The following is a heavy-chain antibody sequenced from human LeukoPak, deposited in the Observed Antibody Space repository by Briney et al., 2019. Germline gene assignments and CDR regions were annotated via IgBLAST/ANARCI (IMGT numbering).Heavy chain of an antibody. Sequence: SVKVSCKASGGTFSSYAISWVRQAPGQGLEWMGRIIPILGIANCAQKFQGRVTITADKSTSTAYMELSSLRSEDTAVYYCASGALGYCSSTSCYATSLVYYYGMDVWGQGTTVTVSS. CDR3: ASGALGYCSSTSCYATSLVYYYGMDV. CDR1: GGTFSSYA. J-gene: IGHJ6*02. D-gene: IGHD2-2*01. V-gene: IGHV1-69*04. CDR2: IIPILGIA.